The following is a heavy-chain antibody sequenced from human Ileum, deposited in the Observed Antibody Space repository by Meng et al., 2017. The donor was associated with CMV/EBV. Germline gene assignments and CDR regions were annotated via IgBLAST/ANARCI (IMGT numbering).Heavy chain of an antibody. Sequence: QLHLQEPCPRLVKSSETLSLICTVSGASVKNDNDYWAWIRQYPGKGLEWIGSVHNNGGTYHNPSLRSRVTISVDTSKHQFSLRMNSVTAADTAIYYCAKDLPRGPSDYWSQGTLVTVSS. CDR1: GASVKNDNDY. V-gene: IGHV4-39*07. D-gene: IGHD3-10*01. CDR3: AKDLPRGPSDY. J-gene: IGHJ4*02. CDR2: VHNNGGT.